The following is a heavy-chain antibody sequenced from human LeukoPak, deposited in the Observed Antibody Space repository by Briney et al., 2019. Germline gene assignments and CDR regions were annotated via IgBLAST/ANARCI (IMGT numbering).Heavy chain of an antibody. Sequence: PGGSLRLSCAASGFTFSSYSMNWVRQAPGKGLEWVSSISSSSSYIYYADSVKGRFTISRDNAKNSLYLQMNSLRAEDTPVYSCARDGGYCSSTSCYYGIDYWGQGTLVTVSS. D-gene: IGHD2-2*01. V-gene: IGHV3-21*01. J-gene: IGHJ4*02. CDR1: GFTFSSYS. CDR2: ISSSSSYI. CDR3: ARDGGYCSSTSCYYGIDY.